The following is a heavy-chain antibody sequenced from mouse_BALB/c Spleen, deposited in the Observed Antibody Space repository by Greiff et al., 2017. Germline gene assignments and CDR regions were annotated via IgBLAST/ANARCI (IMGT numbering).Heavy chain of an antibody. D-gene: IGHD2-2*01. CDR1: EYEFPSHD. V-gene: IGHV5-2*01. Sequence: DVHLVESGGGLVQPGESLKLSCESNEYEFPSHDMSWVRKTPEKRLELVAAINSDGGSTYYPDTMERRFIISRDNTKKTLYLQMSSLRSEDTALYYCARHGNYGYDGHAMDYWGQGTSVTVSS. CDR3: ARHGNYGYDGHAMDY. J-gene: IGHJ4*01. CDR2: INSDGGST.